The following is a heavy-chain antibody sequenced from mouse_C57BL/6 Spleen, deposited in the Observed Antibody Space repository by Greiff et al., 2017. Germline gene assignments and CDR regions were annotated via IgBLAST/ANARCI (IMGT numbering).Heavy chain of an antibody. D-gene: IGHD2-10*02. CDR3: AREGMGDYYWYFDV. J-gene: IGHJ1*03. CDR1: GYTFTDYN. CDR2: INPNNGGT. V-gene: IGHV1-22*01. Sequence: VHVKQSGPELVKPGASVKMSCKASGYTFTDYNMHWVKQSHGKSLEWIGYINPNNGGTSYNQKFKGKATLTVNKSSSTAYMELRSLTSEDSAVYYCAREGMGDYYWYFDVWGTGTTVTVSS.